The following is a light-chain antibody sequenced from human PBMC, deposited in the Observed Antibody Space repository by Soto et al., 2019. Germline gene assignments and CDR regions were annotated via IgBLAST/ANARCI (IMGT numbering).Light chain of an antibody. J-gene: IGKJ1*01. CDR1: QSVTNSY. CDR3: QQYGSSPGT. CDR2: AAS. V-gene: IGKV3-20*01. Sequence: EIVLTQSPGTQSLSPGEGATLSSRASQSVTNSYLTWYQQKPGQAPRLLIYAASIRATGIPDRFSGSGSGRDFTLTISRLEPEDSAVYYCQQYGSSPGTFGQGTKVDIK.